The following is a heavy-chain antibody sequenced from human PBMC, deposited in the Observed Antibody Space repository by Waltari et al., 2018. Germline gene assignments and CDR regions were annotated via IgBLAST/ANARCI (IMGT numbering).Heavy chain of an antibody. V-gene: IGHV3-48*04. CDR1: GCPFSTFS. D-gene: IGHD6-6*01. Sequence: EVQLVESGGGLVQPGGSVRVSCGASGCPFSTFSMHWVRQAPGKGLEWVAYFSGSSSTIYYADSVKGRFTISRDNAKNSLYLQMNSLRAEDTAVYYCARGWYSSSARGAFDIWGQGTMVTVSS. J-gene: IGHJ3*02. CDR2: FSGSSSTI. CDR3: ARGWYSSSARGAFDI.